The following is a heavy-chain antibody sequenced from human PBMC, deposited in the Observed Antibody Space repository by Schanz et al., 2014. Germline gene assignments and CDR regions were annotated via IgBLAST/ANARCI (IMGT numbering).Heavy chain of an antibody. V-gene: IGHV3-30*02. CDR1: GFTFSSYA. CDR2: VPFDGSQK. Sequence: VQLLESGGGLVQPGGSLRLSCAASGFTFSSYALHWVRQAPGKGLEWVAFVPFDGSQKFYADSVKGRFTISRDNAKNSVFLQMNSLRAEDTAVYYCAKSQGSSFDSWGQGTLVTVSS. J-gene: IGHJ4*02. CDR3: AKSQGSSFDS. D-gene: IGHD6-13*01.